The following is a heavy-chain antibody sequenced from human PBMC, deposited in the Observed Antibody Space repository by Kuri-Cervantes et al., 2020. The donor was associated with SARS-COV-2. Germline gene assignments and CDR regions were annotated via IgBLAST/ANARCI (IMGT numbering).Heavy chain of an antibody. V-gene: IGHV4-39*07. CDR1: GGSISSQSYY. Sequence: SETLSLTCTVSGGSISSQSYYWGWIRQPPGKGLEWIGSVYHSGSTYYNPSLKSRVTISVDTSKNQFSLKLSSVTAADTAVYYCARLPALPWYFDYWGQGTLVTVSS. J-gene: IGHJ4*02. CDR3: ARLPALPWYFDY. CDR2: VYHSGST.